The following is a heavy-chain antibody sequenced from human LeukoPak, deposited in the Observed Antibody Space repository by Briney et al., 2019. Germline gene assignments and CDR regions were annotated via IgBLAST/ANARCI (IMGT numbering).Heavy chain of an antibody. J-gene: IGHJ4*02. Sequence: GASVTVSCKASGYTFTSYGISWVRQAPGQELEWMGWISAYNGNTNYAQKLQGRVTMTTDTSTSTAYMELRSLRSDDTAVYYCARTYCSSTSCYSGYWDQGTLVTVSS. V-gene: IGHV1-18*01. CDR2: ISAYNGNT. CDR3: ARTYCSSTSCYSGY. D-gene: IGHD2-2*01. CDR1: GYTFTSYG.